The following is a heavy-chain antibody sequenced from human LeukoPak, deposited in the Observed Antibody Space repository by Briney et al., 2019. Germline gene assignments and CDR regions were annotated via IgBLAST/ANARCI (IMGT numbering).Heavy chain of an antibody. CDR3: AKDIRRGYCSSTSCYAVPPGDYMDV. V-gene: IGHV3-43D*03. Sequence: GGSLRLSCAASGFTFDDYATHWVRQAPGKGLEWVSLISWDGGSTYYADSVKGRFTISRDNSKNSLYLQMNSLRAEDTALYYCAKDIRRGYCSSTSCYAVPPGDYMDVWGKGTTVTVSS. CDR1: GFTFDDYA. D-gene: IGHD2-2*03. CDR2: ISWDGGST. J-gene: IGHJ6*03.